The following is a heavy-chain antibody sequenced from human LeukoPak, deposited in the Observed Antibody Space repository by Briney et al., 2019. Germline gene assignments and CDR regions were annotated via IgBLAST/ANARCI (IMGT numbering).Heavy chain of an antibody. Sequence: GGSLRLSCAASGFTFSSYSMNWVRQAPGKGLEWVSYISSSSTIYYADSVKGRFTISRDNAKNSLYLQMNSLRAEDTAVYYCARDFRDSSEDAFDSWGQGTMVTVSS. CDR3: ARDFRDSSEDAFDS. CDR1: GFTFSSYS. J-gene: IGHJ3*02. D-gene: IGHD6-19*01. CDR2: ISSSSTI. V-gene: IGHV3-48*04.